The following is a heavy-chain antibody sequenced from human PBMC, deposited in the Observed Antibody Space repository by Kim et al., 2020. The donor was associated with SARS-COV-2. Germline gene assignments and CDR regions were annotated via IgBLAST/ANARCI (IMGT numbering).Heavy chain of an antibody. CDR3: TARRDNYDSSGFDY. CDR1: GFSFTNAW. D-gene: IGHD3-22*01. Sequence: GGSLRLSCTASGFSFTNAWMTWVRQAPGKGLEWVGHIKSMADGGTHHYAAPVEGRFTISRDDSRTTVDLQMNNLKSEDTGVYFCTARRDNYDSSGFDYWGQGTLVTVSS. CDR2: IKSMADGGTH. V-gene: IGHV3-15*01. J-gene: IGHJ4*02.